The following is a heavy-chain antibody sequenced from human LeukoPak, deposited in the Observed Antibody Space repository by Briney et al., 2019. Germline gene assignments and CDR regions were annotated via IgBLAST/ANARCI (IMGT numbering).Heavy chain of an antibody. V-gene: IGHV1-8*01. CDR2: MNPNSGNT. CDR1: GYTFTNYD. Sequence: APVKVSCKASGYTFTNYDINWVRQATGQGLEWMGWMNPNSGNTGYAQKFQGRVTMTRNTSITTAYMELRSLRSEDTAVYYCARGSGSIWYNLWGQGTLVTVSS. CDR3: ARGSGSIWYNL. J-gene: IGHJ4*02. D-gene: IGHD6-13*01.